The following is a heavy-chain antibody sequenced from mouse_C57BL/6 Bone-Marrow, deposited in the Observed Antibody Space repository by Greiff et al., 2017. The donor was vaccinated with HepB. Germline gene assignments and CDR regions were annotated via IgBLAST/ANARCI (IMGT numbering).Heavy chain of an antibody. J-gene: IGHJ3*01. V-gene: IGHV1-76*01. CDR1: GYTFTDYY. CDR3: ATRSAWFAY. Sequence: VQLQESGAELVRPGASVKLSCKASGYTFTDYYINWVKQRPGQGLEWIARIYPGSGNTYYNEKFKGKATLTAEKSSSTAYMQLSSLTSEDSAVYFCATRSAWFAYWGQGTLVTVSA. CDR2: IYPGSGNT.